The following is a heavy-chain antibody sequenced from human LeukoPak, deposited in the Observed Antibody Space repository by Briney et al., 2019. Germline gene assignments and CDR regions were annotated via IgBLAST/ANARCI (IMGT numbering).Heavy chain of an antibody. CDR2: IIPIFGTA. J-gene: IGHJ5*02. V-gene: IGHV1-69*13. D-gene: IGHD3-10*01. Sequence: SVKVSCKASGGTFSSYAISWVRQAPGQGLEWMGGIIPIFGTANYAQKFQGRVTITAGESTSTAYMELSSLRSEDTAVYYCARDVSYGSAPNWFDPWGQGTLATVSS. CDR3: ARDVSYGSAPNWFDP. CDR1: GGTFSSYA.